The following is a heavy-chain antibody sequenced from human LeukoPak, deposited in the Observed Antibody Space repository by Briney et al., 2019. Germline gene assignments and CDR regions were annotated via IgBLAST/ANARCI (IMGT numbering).Heavy chain of an antibody. J-gene: IGHJ5*02. CDR1: GGSISSYY. Sequence: PSETLSLTCTVSGGSISSYYWSWIRQPAGKGLEWIGRIYTSGSTNYNPSLKSRVTMSVDTSKNQFSLKLSSVTAADTAVYYCARGLTEYYYDSSGYYYFRWFDPWGQGTLVTVSS. V-gene: IGHV4-4*07. D-gene: IGHD3-22*01. CDR2: IYTSGST. CDR3: ARGLTEYYYDSSGYYYFRWFDP.